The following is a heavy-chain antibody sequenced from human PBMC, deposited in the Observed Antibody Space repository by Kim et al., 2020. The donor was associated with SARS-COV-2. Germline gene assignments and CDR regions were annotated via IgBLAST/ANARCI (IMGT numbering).Heavy chain of an antibody. J-gene: IGHJ3*02. CDR2: ISWNSDNI. CDR3: AKALNGAFHI. CDR1: GFTFDESG. Sequence: GGSLRLSCAASGFTFDESGMHWVRQAPGKGLEWVSSISWNSDNILYADSVKGRFTISRDNPKNSLYLQVNSLRSEDTALYYCAKALNGAFHIWGQGTMVTVSS. D-gene: IGHD2-8*01. V-gene: IGHV3-9*01.